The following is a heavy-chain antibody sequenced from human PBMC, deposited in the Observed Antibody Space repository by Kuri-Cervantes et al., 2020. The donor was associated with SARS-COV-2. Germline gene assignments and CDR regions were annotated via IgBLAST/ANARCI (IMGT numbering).Heavy chain of an antibody. CDR3: ARDRVGVHDC. V-gene: IGHV3-30*03. CDR1: GFNFSRTD. Sequence: GESLKISCVASGFNFSRTDMHWVRQAPGKGLEWVAFISYDGKNKKCIASGKGRFTISRDNSQNTLYLQMNSLRVEDTAVYYCARDRVGVHDCWGQGTLVTVSS. J-gene: IGHJ4*02. CDR2: ISYDGKNK. D-gene: IGHD2-21*01.